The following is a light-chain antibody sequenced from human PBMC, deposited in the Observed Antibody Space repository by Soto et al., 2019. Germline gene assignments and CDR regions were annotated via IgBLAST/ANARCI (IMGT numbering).Light chain of an antibody. CDR3: HQYGSSPPYT. CDR2: GAS. V-gene: IGKV3-20*01. J-gene: IGKJ2*01. CDR1: QSVSSTY. Sequence: EIELTQSPGTLSLSPGERATLSCRASQSVSSTYLGWYQQKPGQAPRLLIYGASSRATGIADRFSGSRSGTDFTLTISGREPEDFAGYYCHQYGSSPPYTFGQGTKLEIK.